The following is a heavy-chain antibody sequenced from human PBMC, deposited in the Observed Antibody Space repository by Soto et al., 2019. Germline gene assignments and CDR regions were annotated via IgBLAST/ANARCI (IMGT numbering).Heavy chain of an antibody. CDR1: GFTFSSYW. CDR2: IKQDGSEK. D-gene: IGHD4-17*01. V-gene: IGHV3-7*03. Sequence: EVQLVESGGGLVQPGGSLRLSCAASGFTFSSYWMSWVRQAPGKGLEWVANIKQDGSEKYYVDSVKGRFTISRDNAKNSLYLQMNSRRAEDTAVYYCASADPDYGDYYYGMDVWGQGTTVTVSS. J-gene: IGHJ6*02. CDR3: ASADPDYGDYYYGMDV.